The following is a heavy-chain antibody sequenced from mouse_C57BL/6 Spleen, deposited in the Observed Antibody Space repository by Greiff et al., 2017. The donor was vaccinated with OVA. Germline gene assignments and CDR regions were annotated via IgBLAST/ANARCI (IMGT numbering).Heavy chain of an antibody. CDR1: GYTFTDYY. Sequence: EVQLQQSGPELVKPGASVKISCKASGYTFTDYYMNWVKQSHGKSLEWIGDINPNNGGTSYNQKFKGKATLTVDKSSSTAYMELRSLTSEDSAVYYCARGRTTVVNFDDWGKGTTLTVSS. J-gene: IGHJ2*01. D-gene: IGHD1-1*01. CDR3: ARGRTTVVNFDD. CDR2: INPNNGGT. V-gene: IGHV1-26*01.